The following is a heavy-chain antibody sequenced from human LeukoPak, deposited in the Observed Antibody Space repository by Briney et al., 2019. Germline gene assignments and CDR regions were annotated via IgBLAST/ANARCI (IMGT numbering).Heavy chain of an antibody. J-gene: IGHJ4*02. CDR1: GGTFIGYA. CDR3: ARVAAVAVFDY. Sequence: GASVKVSCKASGGTFIGYAISWVRQAPGQGLEWMGGIIPIFGTANYAQKFQGRVTITADKSTSTAYMELSSLRSEDTAVYYCARVAAVAVFDYWGQGTLVTVSS. CDR2: IIPIFGTA. D-gene: IGHD6-19*01. V-gene: IGHV1-69*06.